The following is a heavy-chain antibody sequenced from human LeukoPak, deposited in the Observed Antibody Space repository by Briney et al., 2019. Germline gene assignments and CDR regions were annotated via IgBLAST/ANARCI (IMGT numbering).Heavy chain of an antibody. D-gene: IGHD3-10*01. V-gene: IGHV3-74*01. CDR1: GFTFSSYW. J-gene: IGHJ4*02. CDR2: INSDGGST. Sequence: GGSLRLSCTASGFTFSSYWMHWVRQAPGKGLVWVSRINSDGGSTSYADSVKGRFTISRDNSKNTLYLQMNSLRAEDTAVYYCAKDRKQWFRELVLFDYWGQGTLVTVSS. CDR3: AKDRKQWFRELVLFDY.